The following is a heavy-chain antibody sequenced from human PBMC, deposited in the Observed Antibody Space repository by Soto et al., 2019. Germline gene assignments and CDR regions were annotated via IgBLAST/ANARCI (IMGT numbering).Heavy chain of an antibody. CDR2: ITNDGGDT. CDR1: GFTFNNYA. CDR3: AKASGKSYPESRVFDF. Sequence: GGSLRLSCAASGFTFNNYAMTWVRQAPGEGLEWVAVITNDGGDTLHADSVKGRFTIFRDNSKNTLYLQMISLRPEDTAIYYCAKASGKSYPESRVFDFWGQGTRVTVSS. J-gene: IGHJ4*02. V-gene: IGHV3-23*01. D-gene: IGHD1-26*01.